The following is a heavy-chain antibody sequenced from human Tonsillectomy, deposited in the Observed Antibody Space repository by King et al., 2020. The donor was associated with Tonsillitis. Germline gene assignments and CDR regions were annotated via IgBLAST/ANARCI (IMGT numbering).Heavy chain of an antibody. Sequence: VQLQQSGPGLVKPSQTLSLTCAISGDSVSSNSAAWNWIRQSPSRGLEWLGRTYYRSKWYNDYAVSVKSRITINPDTSKNQFSLQLNSVTPEGTAVYYCASGPRYYDSSGYYWFDPWGQGTLVTVSS. D-gene: IGHD3-22*01. CDR3: ASGPRYYDSSGYYWFDP. J-gene: IGHJ5*02. CDR1: GDSVSSNSAA. CDR2: TYYRSKWYN. V-gene: IGHV6-1*01.